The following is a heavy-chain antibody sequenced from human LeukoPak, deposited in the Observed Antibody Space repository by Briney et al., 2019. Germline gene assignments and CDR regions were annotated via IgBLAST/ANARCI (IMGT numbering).Heavy chain of an antibody. V-gene: IGHV3-30*18. D-gene: IGHD1-1*01. J-gene: IGHJ4*02. CDR3: AKEAATDSER. Sequence: GGSLRLSCAASGFTFSSYGMHWVRQAPGKGLEWVAVISYDGSNKYYADSVKGRFTISRDNSKNTLYLQMNSLRAEDTAVYYCAKEAATDSERWGQGTLVTVSS. CDR2: ISYDGSNK. CDR1: GFTFSSYG.